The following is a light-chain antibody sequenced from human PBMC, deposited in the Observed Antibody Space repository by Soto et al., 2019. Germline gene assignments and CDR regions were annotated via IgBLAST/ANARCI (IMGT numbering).Light chain of an antibody. CDR1: SSDVGTYTL. Sequence: QSALTQPASVSGSPGQSITISCTGISSDVGTYTLISWYQQYPGKAPKLVIYEGNKRPSGVSSRFSGSKSGNTASLTISGLQTEDEADYYCGSYASATLIFGGGTKVTVL. CDR2: EGN. J-gene: IGLJ2*01. V-gene: IGLV2-14*02. CDR3: GSYASATLI.